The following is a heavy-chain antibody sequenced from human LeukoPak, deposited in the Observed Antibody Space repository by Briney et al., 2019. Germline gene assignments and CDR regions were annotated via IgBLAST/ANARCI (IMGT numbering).Heavy chain of an antibody. V-gene: IGHV1-2*02. J-gene: IGHJ6*02. Sequence: ASVKVSCKASGYTFTGYYMHWVRQAPGQGLEWMGWINPNSGGTNYAQKFQGRVTITRDTSASTAYMELSSLRSEDTAVYYCASPGVLYCGGDCYPNQDYYDMDVWGQGTTVTVSS. D-gene: IGHD2-21*02. CDR3: ASPGVLYCGGDCYPNQDYYDMDV. CDR1: GYTFTGYY. CDR2: INPNSGGT.